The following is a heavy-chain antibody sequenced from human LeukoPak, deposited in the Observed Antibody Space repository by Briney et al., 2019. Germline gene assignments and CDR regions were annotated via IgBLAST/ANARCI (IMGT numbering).Heavy chain of an antibody. V-gene: IGHV3-21*01. J-gene: IGHJ6*02. Sequence: GGSLRLSCAASGFTFSSYSMNWVRQAPGKGLEWVSSISSSSSYIYYADSVKGRFTISRDNAKNSLYLQMNSLRAEDTAVYYCASISARLLYGMDVWGQGTTVTVSS. CDR2: ISSSSSYI. D-gene: IGHD5-12*01. CDR1: GFTFSSYS. CDR3: ASISARLLYGMDV.